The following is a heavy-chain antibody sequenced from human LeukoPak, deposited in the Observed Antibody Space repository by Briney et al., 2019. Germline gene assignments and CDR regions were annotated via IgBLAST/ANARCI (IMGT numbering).Heavy chain of an antibody. J-gene: IGHJ6*03. CDR2: INSDGSST. CDR1: GFTFSSYW. Sequence: GGSLRLSCAASGFTFSSYWMHWVRQAPGKGLVWVSRINSDGSSTSYADSVKGRFTISRDNAKNTLYLQMNSLRAEDTAVYYGARDGGGGVWYYYMDVWGKGTTVTVSS. D-gene: IGHD3-16*01. CDR3: ARDGGGGVWYYYMDV. V-gene: IGHV3-74*01.